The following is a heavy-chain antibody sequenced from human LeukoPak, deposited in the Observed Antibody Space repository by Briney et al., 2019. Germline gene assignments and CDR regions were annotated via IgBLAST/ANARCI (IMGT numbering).Heavy chain of an antibody. V-gene: IGHV1-69*01. D-gene: IGHD4-17*01. CDR2: IIPIFGTA. CDR3: ARGPLGPTTVTTGFLYMDV. J-gene: IGHJ6*03. CDR1: GGTFSSYA. Sequence: GSSVKVSCKASGGTFSSYAISWVRQAPGQGLEWMGGIIPIFGTANYAQKFQGRVTITADESTSTAYMELSSLRSEDTAVYYCARGPLGPTTVTTGFLYMDVWGKGTTVTVSS.